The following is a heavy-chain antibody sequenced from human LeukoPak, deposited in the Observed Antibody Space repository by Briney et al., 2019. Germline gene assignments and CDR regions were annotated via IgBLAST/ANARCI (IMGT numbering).Heavy chain of an antibody. Sequence: SETLSLTCTGSGGSISSSSYYWSWIRQPPGKGLEWIGEINHSGSTNYNPSLKSRVTISVDTSKNQFSLKLSSVTAADTAVYYCARGRYSSGWYEDYWGQGTLVTVSS. CDR2: INHSGST. CDR3: ARGRYSSGWYEDY. D-gene: IGHD6-19*01. V-gene: IGHV4-39*07. CDR1: GGSISSSSYY. J-gene: IGHJ4*02.